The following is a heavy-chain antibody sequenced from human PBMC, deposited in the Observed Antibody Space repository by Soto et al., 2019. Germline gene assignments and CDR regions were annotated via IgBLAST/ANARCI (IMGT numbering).Heavy chain of an antibody. CDR2: INAGSGKT. Sequence: ASVKVSCKTSGYTFTTYGMHWVRQAPGQRPEWLGWINAGSGKTKYSQRFQGRVSITRDTSASTVYVDLSSLRSEDTAVYYCARTLYGDNVDYWGQGTLVTVSS. J-gene: IGHJ4*02. V-gene: IGHV1-3*01. CDR3: ARTLYGDNVDY. D-gene: IGHD4-17*01. CDR1: GYTFTTYG.